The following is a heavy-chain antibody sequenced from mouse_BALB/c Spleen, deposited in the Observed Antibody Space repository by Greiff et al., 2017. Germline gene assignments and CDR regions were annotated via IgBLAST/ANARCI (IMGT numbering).Heavy chain of an antibody. J-gene: IGHJ2*01. CDR2: IYPGSGST. D-gene: IGHD1-1*01. V-gene: IGHV1S22*01. CDR1: GYTFTSYW. Sequence: LQQPGSELVRPGASVKLSCKASGYTFTSYWMHWVKQRHGQGLEWIGNIYPGSGSTNYDEKFKSKGTLTVDTSSSTAYMHLSSLTSEDSAVYYCTGIGTYGTFDYWGQGTTLTVSS. CDR3: TGIGTYGTFDY.